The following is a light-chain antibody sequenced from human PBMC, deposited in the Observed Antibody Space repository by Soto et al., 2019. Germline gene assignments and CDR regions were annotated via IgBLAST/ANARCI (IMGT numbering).Light chain of an antibody. J-gene: IGKJ1*01. CDR3: QQHGRSLTRT. CDR1: QSVSSSY. V-gene: IGKV3-20*01. CDR2: GAS. Sequence: EIVLTQSPGTLSLSPGERATLSCRASQSVSSSYLAWYQQKPGQAPRLLIYGASSRATGIPDRFSGSGSGTDFTLTITRLEPEDFAVYYCQQHGRSLTRTLGHGTKVDTK.